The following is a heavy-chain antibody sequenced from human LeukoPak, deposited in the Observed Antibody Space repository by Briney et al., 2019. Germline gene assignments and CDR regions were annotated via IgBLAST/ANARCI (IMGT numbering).Heavy chain of an antibody. J-gene: IGHJ4*02. CDR1: GDSISSSSYY. V-gene: IGHV4-39*07. D-gene: IGHD2-2*02. Sequence: SETLSLTCTVSGDSISSSSYYWGWIRQPPGKGLEWIGSIYYSGSTYYNPSLKSRVTISLDTSKNQFSLKLNSVTAADTAVYYCARCTSTSCYNFDYWGQGTLVTVSS. CDR2: IYYSGST. CDR3: ARCTSTSCYNFDY.